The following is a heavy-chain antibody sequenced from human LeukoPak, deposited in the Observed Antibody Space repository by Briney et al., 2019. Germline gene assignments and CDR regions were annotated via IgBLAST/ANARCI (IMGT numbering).Heavy chain of an antibody. CDR1: GGTFSSYA. V-gene: IGHV1-69*04. CDR3: ARDNNYSNHYGMDV. Sequence: SVKVSCKASGGTFSSYAISWVRQAPGQGLEWMGRIIPILGIANYAQKFQGRVTITADKSTSTAYMELSSLRSEDTAVYYYARDNNYSNHYGMDVWGQGTTVTVSS. CDR2: IIPILGIA. J-gene: IGHJ6*02. D-gene: IGHD4-11*01.